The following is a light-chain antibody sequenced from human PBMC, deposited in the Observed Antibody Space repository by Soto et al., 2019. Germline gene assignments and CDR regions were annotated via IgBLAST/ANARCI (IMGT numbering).Light chain of an antibody. CDR3: QQYGRSRT. Sequence: EIVLTQSPGTLSLSPGERATLSCRASQSVSSSYLAWYQQKPGQAPRLLIYGASSRATGIPDRFSGSGSGTDFTLTISRLEPEEFAVYYCQQYGRSRTFGQGTKVEIK. J-gene: IGKJ1*01. V-gene: IGKV3-20*01. CDR1: QSVSSSY. CDR2: GAS.